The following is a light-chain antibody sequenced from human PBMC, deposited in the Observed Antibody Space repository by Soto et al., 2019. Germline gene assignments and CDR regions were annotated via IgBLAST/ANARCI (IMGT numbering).Light chain of an antibody. CDR1: SSNIGSNY. CDR2: RNN. Sequence: QSVLTQPPSASGTPGQRVTISCSGSSSNIGSNYVYWYQHLTGTAPKLLIYRNNQRPSGVPDRFSGSKSGTSASLAISGLRSEDEADYYCATRDDSLSHYVFGTGTKVTVL. CDR3: ATRDDSLSHYV. V-gene: IGLV1-47*01. J-gene: IGLJ1*01.